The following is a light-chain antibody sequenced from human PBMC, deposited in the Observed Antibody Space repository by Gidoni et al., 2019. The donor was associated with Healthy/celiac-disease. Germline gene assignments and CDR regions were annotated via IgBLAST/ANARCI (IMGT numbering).Light chain of an antibody. CDR3: QQYNNWWT. CDR1: QSVSSN. CDR2: GAS. J-gene: IGKJ1*01. V-gene: IGKV3-15*01. Sequence: EIVMTQSPATLSVSPGERATLSCRASQSVSSNLAWYQQKPGQAPRPLIYGASTKATGIPARFSGSGSGTEFTLTISSLQSEDFAVYYCQQYNNWWTFXXXTKVEIK.